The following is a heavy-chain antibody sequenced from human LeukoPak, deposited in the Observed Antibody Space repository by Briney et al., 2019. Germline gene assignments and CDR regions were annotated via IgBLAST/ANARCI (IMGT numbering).Heavy chain of an antibody. D-gene: IGHD2-15*01. Sequence: GASVKVSCKASGYTFTSYYMHWVRQAPGQGLEWRGIMNPSGGSTSYAQKFQGRVTMTRDMSTSTVYMELSSLRSEDTAVYYCARALDCSGGSCYSALDYWGQGTLVTVSS. CDR3: ARALDCSGGSCYSALDY. CDR2: MNPSGGST. V-gene: IGHV1-46*01. J-gene: IGHJ4*02. CDR1: GYTFTSYY.